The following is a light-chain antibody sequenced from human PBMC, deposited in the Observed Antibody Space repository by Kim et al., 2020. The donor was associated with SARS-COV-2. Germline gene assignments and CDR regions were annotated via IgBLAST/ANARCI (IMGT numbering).Light chain of an antibody. CDR2: GAS. J-gene: IGKJ2*01. Sequence: SVSPGERATLSCRASQSVSSNLAWYQQNPGQAPRLLIYGASTRATGISARFSGTGSGTEFTLTISSLQPEDFAVFYCQQYNNWPYTFGQGTKLEI. CDR3: QQYNNWPYT. V-gene: IGKV3-15*01. CDR1: QSVSSN.